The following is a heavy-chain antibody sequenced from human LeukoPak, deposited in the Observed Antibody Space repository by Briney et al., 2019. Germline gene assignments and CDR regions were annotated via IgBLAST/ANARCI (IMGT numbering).Heavy chain of an antibody. CDR2: IKQDGSEK. D-gene: IGHD5-12*01. V-gene: IGHV3-7*01. CDR3: ARERRSYSGYDIDY. CDR1: GFTFSSYW. J-gene: IGHJ4*02. Sequence: GGSLRLSCVASGFTFSSYWMSWVRQASGKGLEWVANIKQDGSEKYYVDSVKGRFTISRDNAKNSLYLQMNSLRAEDTAVYYCARERRSYSGYDIDYWGQGTLVTVSS.